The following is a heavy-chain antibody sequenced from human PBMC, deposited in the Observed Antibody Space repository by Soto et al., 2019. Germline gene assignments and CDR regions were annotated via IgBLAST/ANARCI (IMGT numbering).Heavy chain of an antibody. J-gene: IGHJ6*02. Sequence: QVQLVQSGAEVKKPGSSVKVSCKASGGTFSSYAISWVRQAPGQGLEWMGGIIPIFGTANYAQKFQGRVTITADESTSTAYMELSSLRSEDTAVYYCASDFWSGYPNYYYGMDVWGQGTTVTVSS. CDR2: IIPIFGTA. V-gene: IGHV1-69*01. CDR3: ASDFWSGYPNYYYGMDV. CDR1: GGTFSSYA. D-gene: IGHD3-3*01.